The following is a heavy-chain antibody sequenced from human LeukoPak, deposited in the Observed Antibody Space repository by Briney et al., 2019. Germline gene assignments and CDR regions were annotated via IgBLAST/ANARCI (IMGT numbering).Heavy chain of an antibody. CDR3: AIAGYYYDTSGIAEYFQH. V-gene: IGHV1-24*01. CDR2: FDPEDGET. CDR1: GYTLTEIS. Sequence: ASVKVSCKVSGYTLTEISMNWVRQAPGKGLECMGGFDPEDGETIYAQRFQGRLTLTEDTSTDTAYMELSGLRSEDTAMYYCAIAGYYYDTSGIAEYFQHWGQGTLVTVSS. J-gene: IGHJ1*01. D-gene: IGHD3-22*01.